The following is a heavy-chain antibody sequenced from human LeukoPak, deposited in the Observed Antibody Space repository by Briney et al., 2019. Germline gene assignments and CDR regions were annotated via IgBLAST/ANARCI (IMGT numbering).Heavy chain of an antibody. Sequence: ASVKVSCKASGGTFSSYAISWVRQAPGQGLEWMGWISSYNGNTNYAQKLQGRVTMTTDTSTSTAYMEVRSLRSDDTAVYYCAREGLGELTLDYWGQGTLVTVSS. CDR3: AREGLGELTLDY. CDR1: GGTFSSYA. CDR2: ISSYNGNT. D-gene: IGHD3-16*01. V-gene: IGHV1-18*01. J-gene: IGHJ4*02.